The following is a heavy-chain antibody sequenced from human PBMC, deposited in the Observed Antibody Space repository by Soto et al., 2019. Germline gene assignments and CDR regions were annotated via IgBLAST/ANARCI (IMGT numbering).Heavy chain of an antibody. CDR3: ARNGGSFVDDAFDI. Sequence: VSVKVACKASGYSFTRYGISWVRQAPGQGLEWMGWISAYNGNTNYAQKLQGRVTMTTDTSTSTAYMELRSLRSDDTAVYYCARNGGSFVDDAFDIWGQGTMVTVSS. J-gene: IGHJ3*02. V-gene: IGHV1-18*01. CDR1: GYSFTRYG. D-gene: IGHD2-15*01. CDR2: ISAYNGNT.